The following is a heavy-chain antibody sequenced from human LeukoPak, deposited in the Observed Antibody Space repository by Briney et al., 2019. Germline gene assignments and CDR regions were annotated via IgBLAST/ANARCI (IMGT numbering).Heavy chain of an antibody. J-gene: IGHJ4*02. V-gene: IGHV1-2*02. Sequence: ASVKVSCKASGYTFTGYYMHWVRQAPGQGLEWMGWINPNSGGTNYAQKFQGRVTMTRDTSISTAYMELSRLRSDDTAVYYCARWGENGVLWFGELSVRPAFDYWGQGTLVTVSS. CDR1: GYTFTGYY. CDR2: INPNSGGT. CDR3: ARWGENGVLWFGELSVRPAFDY. D-gene: IGHD3-10*01.